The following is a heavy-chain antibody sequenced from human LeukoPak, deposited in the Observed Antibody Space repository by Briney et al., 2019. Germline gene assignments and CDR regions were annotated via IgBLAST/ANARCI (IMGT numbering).Heavy chain of an antibody. Sequence: ASVKVSCEASGYTFTSYGISWVRQAPGQGLEWMGWISAYNGNTNYAQKLQGRVTMTTDTSTSTAYMELRSLRSDDTAVYYCARGGPPPYSRKRYSTRYYFDYWGQGTLVTVSS. V-gene: IGHV1-18*01. CDR1: GYTFTSYG. D-gene: IGHD6-13*01. CDR3: ARGGPPPYSRKRYSTRYYFDY. CDR2: ISAYNGNT. J-gene: IGHJ4*02.